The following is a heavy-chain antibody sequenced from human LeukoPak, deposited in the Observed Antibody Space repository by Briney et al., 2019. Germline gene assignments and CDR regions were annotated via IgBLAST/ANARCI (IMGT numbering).Heavy chain of an antibody. CDR3: ARENSEYYYGSGSYRRTRYFDL. CDR1: GYTFTSYG. V-gene: IGHV1-18*01. D-gene: IGHD3-10*01. CDR2: ISAYNGNT. J-gene: IGHJ2*01. Sequence: ASVKVSRKASGYTFTSYGISWVRQAPGQGLEWMGWISAYNGNTNYAQKLQGRVTMTTDTSTSTAYMELRSLRSDDTAVYYCARENSEYYYGSGSYRRTRYFDLWGRGTLVTVS.